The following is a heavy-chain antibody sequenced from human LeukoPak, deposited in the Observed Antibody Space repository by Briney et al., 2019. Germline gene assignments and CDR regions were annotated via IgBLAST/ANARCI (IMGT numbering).Heavy chain of an antibody. D-gene: IGHD3-10*01. J-gene: IGHJ5*02. V-gene: IGHV4-34*01. Sequence: SETLSLTCAVYGGSFSGYYWSWIRQPPGKGLEWIGEINHSGSTNYNPSLKSRVTISVDTSKNQFSLKLSSVTAADTAVYYCARLGVRRVMKSRNPRRFDPWGQGTLVTVSS. CDR3: ARLGVRRVMKSRNPRRFDP. CDR2: INHSGST. CDR1: GGSFSGYY.